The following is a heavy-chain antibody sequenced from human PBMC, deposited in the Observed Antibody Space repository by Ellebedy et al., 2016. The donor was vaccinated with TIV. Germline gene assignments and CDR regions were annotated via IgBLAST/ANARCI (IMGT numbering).Heavy chain of an antibody. Sequence: GESLKISXKGSGYSFTSYWIGWVRQMPGKGLEWMGIIYPGDSDTRYSPSFQGQVTISADKSISTAYLQWSSLKASDTAMYYCASLIAAAGTKGWFDPWGQGTLVTVSS. CDR3: ASLIAAAGTKGWFDP. D-gene: IGHD6-13*01. CDR1: GYSFTSYW. J-gene: IGHJ5*02. V-gene: IGHV5-51*01. CDR2: IYPGDSDT.